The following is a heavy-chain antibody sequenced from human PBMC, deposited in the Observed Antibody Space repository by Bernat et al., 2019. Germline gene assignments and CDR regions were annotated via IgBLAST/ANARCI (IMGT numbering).Heavy chain of an antibody. V-gene: IGHV4-39*01. CDR2: INYSGST. Sequence: QVQLQESGPGLVKPSETLSLTCTVSGGSISSSSYYWGWIRQPPGKGLEWIASINYSGSTYYNASLKSRVTISVDTSKDQFSLKLNSVTAADTAVYYCARICVGGWCGVEIDYWGQGTLVTVSS. J-gene: IGHJ4*02. D-gene: IGHD2-21*01. CDR1: GGSISSSSYY. CDR3: ARICVGGWCGVEIDY.